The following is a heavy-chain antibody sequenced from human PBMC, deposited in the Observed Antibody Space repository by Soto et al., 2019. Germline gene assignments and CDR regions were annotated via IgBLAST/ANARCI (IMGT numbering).Heavy chain of an antibody. CDR1: GGTFSSYA. J-gene: IGHJ4*02. Sequence: ASVKVSCKASGGTFSSYAISWVRQAPGQGLEWMGGIIPIFGTANYAQKFQGRVTITADESTSTAYMELSSLRSEDTAVYYCARDLVEGKIAAPLFGYWGQGTLVTVSS. CDR3: ARDLVEGKIAAPLFGY. CDR2: IIPIFGTA. V-gene: IGHV1-69*13. D-gene: IGHD6-6*01.